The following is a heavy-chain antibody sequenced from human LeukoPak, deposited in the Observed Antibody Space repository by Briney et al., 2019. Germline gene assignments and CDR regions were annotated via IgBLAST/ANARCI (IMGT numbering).Heavy chain of an antibody. D-gene: IGHD6-19*01. CDR2: IYYSGST. CDR1: GGSISSYY. CDR3: ARVGFGSGWKEGELDY. V-gene: IGHV4-59*01. J-gene: IGHJ4*02. Sequence: SETLSLTCTVSGGSISSYYWSWIRQPPGKGLEWIGYIYYSGSTNYNPSLKSRVTISVDTSKNQFSLKLSSVTAADTAVYYCARVGFGSGWKEGELDYWGQGTLVTVSS.